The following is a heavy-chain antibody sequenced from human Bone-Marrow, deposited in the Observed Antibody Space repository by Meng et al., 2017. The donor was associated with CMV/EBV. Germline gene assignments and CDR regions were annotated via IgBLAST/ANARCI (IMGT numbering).Heavy chain of an antibody. CDR3: ARGLYYYDSSGYYNSRYYFDY. Sequence: WGSLRLSCAASGFTFSSYAMHWVRQAPGKGMEWVAVISYDGSNKYYADSVKGRFTISRDNSKNTLYLQMNSLRAEDTSVYYCARGLYYYDSSGYYNSRYYFDYWGQGTLVTVSS. CDR1: GFTFSSYA. J-gene: IGHJ4*02. D-gene: IGHD3-22*01. V-gene: IGHV3-30*04. CDR2: ISYDGSNK.